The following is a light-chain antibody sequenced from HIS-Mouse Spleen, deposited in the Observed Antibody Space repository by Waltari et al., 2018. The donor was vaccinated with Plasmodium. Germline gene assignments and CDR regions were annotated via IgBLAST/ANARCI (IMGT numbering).Light chain of an antibody. V-gene: IGLV3-19*01. CDR3: NSRDSSGTHGV. CDR1: SLRSYY. CDR2: GKN. Sequence: SSELTQDPAVSVALGQEVRITCQGDSLRSYYPSRYQQKPGQAPVLVIYGKNNRPSGIPDRFAGSSSGNTASLTITGAQAEDEADYYCNSRDSSGTHGVFGGGTKLTVL. J-gene: IGLJ2*01.